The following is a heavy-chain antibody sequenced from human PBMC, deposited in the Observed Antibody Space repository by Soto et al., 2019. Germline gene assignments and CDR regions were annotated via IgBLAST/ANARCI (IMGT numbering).Heavy chain of an antibody. CDR1: GFIFSSYT. Sequence: PGGSLRLSCAASGFIFSSYTMDWVRQAPGKGLEWVGVITYDGSNQYYADSVKGRFTISRDNSRNMLFLQMNSLRPDDTAVYYCARAPSGSYPEFDYWGQGTLVTVSS. CDR2: ITYDGSNQ. V-gene: IGHV3-30-3*01. D-gene: IGHD1-26*01. J-gene: IGHJ4*02. CDR3: ARAPSGSYPEFDY.